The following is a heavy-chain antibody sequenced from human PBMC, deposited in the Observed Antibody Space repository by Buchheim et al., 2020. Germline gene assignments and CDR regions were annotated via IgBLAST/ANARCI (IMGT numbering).Heavy chain of an antibody. CDR2: ILYTGNT. CDR1: GDSITSSSHY. J-gene: IGHJ4*02. Sequence: QLQLQESGPGLVKPSETLSLTCSVSGDSITSSSHYWGWIRQPPGKGLEWIGSILYTGNTYYNPSLKSRVTVFVDTSNNQFSLKLSSVTAADTAVYYCATQRRDGYNFWDYWGQGTL. V-gene: IGHV4-39*01. D-gene: IGHD5-24*01. CDR3: ATQRRDGYNFWDY.